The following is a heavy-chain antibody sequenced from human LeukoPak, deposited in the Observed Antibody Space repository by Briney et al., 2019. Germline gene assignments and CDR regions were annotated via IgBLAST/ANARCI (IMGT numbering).Heavy chain of an antibody. CDR1: GFTFSSYG. J-gene: IGHJ4*02. V-gene: IGHV3-30*18. Sequence: PGGSLRLSCAASGFTFSSYGMHWVRQAPGKGLEWVAVISYDGSNKYYADSVKGRFTISRDNSKNTLYLQMNSLRAEDTAVYYCAKEYSSGWYYFDYWGQGTLVTVSS. CDR3: AKEYSSGWYYFDY. D-gene: IGHD6-19*01. CDR2: ISYDGSNK.